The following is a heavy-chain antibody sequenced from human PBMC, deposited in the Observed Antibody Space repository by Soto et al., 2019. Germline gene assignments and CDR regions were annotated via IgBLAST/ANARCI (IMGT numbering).Heavy chain of an antibody. CDR1: GFTFSDYY. J-gene: IGHJ4*02. CDR2: ITSSSSYT. Sequence: QVQLVESGGGLVKPGGSLRLSCAASGFTFSDYYMSWIRQAPGKGLEWVSYITSSSSYTIYADSVKGRFTISRDNAKNSLYLQMTSRRAEDTAVYYCARDHHRYSSYDYVDYWGQGTLVTVSS. D-gene: IGHD5-12*01. V-gene: IGHV3-11*05. CDR3: ARDHHRYSSYDYVDY.